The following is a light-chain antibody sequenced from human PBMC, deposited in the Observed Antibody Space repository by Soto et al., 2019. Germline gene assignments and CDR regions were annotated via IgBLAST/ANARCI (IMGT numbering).Light chain of an antibody. Sequence: EIVLTQSPATLSLSPGERATLSCRASQSVSSYLAWYQQKPGQAPRLLIYDASNRATGIPARFSGSGSGTDFTLTISSLEPEDFAVYYCQQRSNWPPITFXQXXXXEI. CDR3: QQRSNWPPIT. CDR2: DAS. CDR1: QSVSSY. J-gene: IGKJ5*01. V-gene: IGKV3-11*01.